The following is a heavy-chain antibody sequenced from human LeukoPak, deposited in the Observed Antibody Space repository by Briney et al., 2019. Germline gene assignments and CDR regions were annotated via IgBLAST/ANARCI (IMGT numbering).Heavy chain of an antibody. V-gene: IGHV3-7*01. CDR3: EREAHDYIWGSYLPERA. Sequence: GGSLRLPCAASGFTFSRSWMSWVRQAPGKGLEWVANIREDGSEKYYVDSVKGRFTISRDNAKNSLYLQMDSLRAEDTAVYYCEREAHDYIWGSYLPERAWGQGTLVTVSS. CDR1: GFTFSRSW. J-gene: IGHJ5*02. D-gene: IGHD3-16*02. CDR2: IREDGSEK.